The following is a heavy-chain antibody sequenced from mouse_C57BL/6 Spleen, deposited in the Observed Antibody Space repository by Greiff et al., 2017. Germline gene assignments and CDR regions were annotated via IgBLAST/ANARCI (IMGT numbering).Heavy chain of an antibody. CDR2: IYPSDSET. CDR3: ARRIYDGYYPYYFDY. V-gene: IGHV1-61*01. J-gene: IGHJ2*01. Sequence: QVQLQQPGAELVRPGSSVKLSCKASGYTFTSYWMDWVKQRPGQGLEWIGNIYPSDSETHYNQKFKDKATLTVDKSSSTAYMQLSSLTSEDSAVYYCARRIYDGYYPYYFDYWGKGTTLTVSS. CDR1: GYTFTSYW. D-gene: IGHD2-3*01.